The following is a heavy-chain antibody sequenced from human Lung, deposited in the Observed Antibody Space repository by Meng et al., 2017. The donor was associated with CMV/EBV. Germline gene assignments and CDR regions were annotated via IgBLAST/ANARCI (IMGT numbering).Heavy chain of an antibody. D-gene: IGHD1-26*01. CDR1: GGSIRSNIR. V-gene: IGHV4-4*02. Sequence: KESGRGLVKPSGALALSCCVSGGSIRSNIRWYWVSQPPGKGLEGIGDIDDSGSTNYNPSLNSRISISLDKSKNHFSLKVNSVTAADKAVYYCARGKQDAWELLAYWGQGALVTVSS. J-gene: IGHJ4*02. CDR2: IDDSGST. CDR3: ARGKQDAWELLAY.